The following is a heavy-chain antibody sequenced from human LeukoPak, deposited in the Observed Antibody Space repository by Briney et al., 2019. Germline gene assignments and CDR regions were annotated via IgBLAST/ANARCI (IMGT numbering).Heavy chain of an antibody. CDR1: GFTFRSYW. CDR3: ARVGYSGWNLEY. J-gene: IGHJ4*02. V-gene: IGHV3-7*01. Sequence: GGSLRLSCAASGFTFRSYWMSWVRQAPGKGLEWVANINQGGSVKYYVDSVKGRFTISRDDAKNSLYVQMNSLKDEDTAVYYCARVGYSGWNLEYWGQGTLVTVSS. CDR2: INQGGSVK. D-gene: IGHD5-12*01.